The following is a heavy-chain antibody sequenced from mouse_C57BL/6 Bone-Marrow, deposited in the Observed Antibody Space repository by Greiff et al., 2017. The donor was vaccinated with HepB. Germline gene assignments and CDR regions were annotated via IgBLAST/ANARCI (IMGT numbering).Heavy chain of an antibody. V-gene: IGHV1-4*01. CDR1: GYTFPSYT. Sequence: QVQLQQSGAELARPGASVKMSCKASGYTFPSYTMHWVKQRPGQGLEWIGYINPSSGYTKYNQKFKDKATLTADKSSITAYMQLSSLTSEDSAVYYCARSSIYYGNYWFAYWGQGTLVTVSA. CDR3: ARSSIYYGNYWFAY. D-gene: IGHD2-1*01. CDR2: INPSSGYT. J-gene: IGHJ3*01.